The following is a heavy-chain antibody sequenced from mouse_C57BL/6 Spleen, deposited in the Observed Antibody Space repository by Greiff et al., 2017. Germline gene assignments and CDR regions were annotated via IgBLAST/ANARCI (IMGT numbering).Heavy chain of an antibody. J-gene: IGHJ4*01. Sequence: DVKLVESGGGLVKPGGSLKLSCAASGFTFSDYGMHWVRQAPEKGLEWVAYISSGSGTIYYADTVKGRFTISRDNAKNTLFLQMTSLRSEDTAMYYCARAYYYYAMDYWGQGTSVTVSS. CDR3: ARAYYYYAMDY. CDR1: GFTFSDYG. V-gene: IGHV5-17*01. D-gene: IGHD1-1*01. CDR2: ISSGSGTI.